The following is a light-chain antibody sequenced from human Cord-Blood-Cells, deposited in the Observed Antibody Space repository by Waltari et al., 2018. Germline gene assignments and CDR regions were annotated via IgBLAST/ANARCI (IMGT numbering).Light chain of an antibody. J-gene: IGLJ1*01. CDR1: SSAVGGYNY. V-gene: IGLV2-11*01. Sequence: QSALTQPRSVSVSPGQSVTISCTGTSSAVGGYNYVSWYQQHPGKAPKLMIYDVRKRPSGVPDRFSGSKSGNTASLTISGLQAEDEADYYCCSYAGSYSYVFGTGTKVTVL. CDR2: DVR. CDR3: CSYAGSYSYV.